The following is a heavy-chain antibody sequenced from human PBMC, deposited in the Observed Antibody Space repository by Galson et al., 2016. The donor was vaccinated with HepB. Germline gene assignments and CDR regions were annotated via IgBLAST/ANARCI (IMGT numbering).Heavy chain of an antibody. CDR3: ARTGGYFFDS. D-gene: IGHD3-22*01. CDR1: GGSISSENW. CDR2: IYHAGYT. V-gene: IGHV4-4*02. Sequence: SETLSLTCAVSGGSISSENWWSWVRQPPGKGLEWIGEIYHAGYTNYNPSLKSRVTILLDKSKNQLSLKLSSVTAADTAVYYCARTGGYFFDSWGQGTLVTVPS. J-gene: IGHJ5*01.